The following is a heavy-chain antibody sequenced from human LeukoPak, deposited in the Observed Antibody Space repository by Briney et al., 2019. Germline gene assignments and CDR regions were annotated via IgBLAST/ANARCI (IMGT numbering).Heavy chain of an antibody. V-gene: IGHV3-48*03. CDR3: ARDPYDGGVISGYVLF. Sequence: GGSLRLSCAASGFTFSSYDMNWVRQAPGKGLEWVSYISSSGSTIYYADSVKGRFTISRDNAKNSLYLQMNSLRAEDTAVYYCARDPYDGGVISGYVLFWGQGTLVTVSS. CDR2: ISSSGSTI. CDR1: GFTFSSYD. J-gene: IGHJ4*02. D-gene: IGHD3-16*01.